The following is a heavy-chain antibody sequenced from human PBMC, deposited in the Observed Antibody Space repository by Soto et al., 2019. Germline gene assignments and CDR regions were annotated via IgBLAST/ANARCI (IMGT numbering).Heavy chain of an antibody. CDR3: ARAPDYYDSSHFDY. D-gene: IGHD3-22*01. J-gene: IGHJ4*01. CDR1: GGSISSGGYS. V-gene: IGHV4-30-2*01. CDR2: IYHSGST. Sequence: SETLSLTCAVSGGSISSGGYSWSWIRQPPGKGLEWIGYIYHSGSTYYNPSLKSRVTISVDRSKNQFSLKLSSVTAADTAVYYCARAPDYYDSSHFDYWGQATLVTVYS.